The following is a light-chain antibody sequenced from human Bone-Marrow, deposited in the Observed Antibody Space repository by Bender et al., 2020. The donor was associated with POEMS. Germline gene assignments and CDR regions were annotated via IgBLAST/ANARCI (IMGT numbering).Light chain of an antibody. CDR1: SSNIGYNY. Sequence: QSVLTQPPSVSAAPGQKVTISCSGSSSNIGYNYVSWYKQFPATAPKLLIYDNDKRPSGIPDRFSGSKSGTSATLGITGLQTGDEADYYCGTWDSSLSAWVFGGGTKLTVL. CDR3: GTWDSSLSAWV. V-gene: IGLV1-51*01. J-gene: IGLJ3*02. CDR2: DND.